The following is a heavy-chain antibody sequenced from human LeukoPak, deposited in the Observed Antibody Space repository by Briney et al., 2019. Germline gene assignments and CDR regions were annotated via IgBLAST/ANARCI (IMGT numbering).Heavy chain of an antibody. V-gene: IGHV4-59*01. CDR2: IYYSGST. CDR1: GGSISSYY. Sequence: PSETLSLTCTVSGGSISSYYWSWIRQPPGKGLEWIGYIYYSGSTNYNPSLKSRVTISVDTSKNQFSLKLSSVTAADTAVYYCARGPWGYCSGGSCYSDYYYYYMDVWGKGTTVTVSS. D-gene: IGHD2-15*01. CDR3: ARGPWGYCSGGSCYSDYYYYYMDV. J-gene: IGHJ6*03.